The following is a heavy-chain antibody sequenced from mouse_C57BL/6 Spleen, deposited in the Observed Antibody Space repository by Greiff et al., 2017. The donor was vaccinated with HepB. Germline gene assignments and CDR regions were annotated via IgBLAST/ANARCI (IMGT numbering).Heavy chain of an antibody. CDR1: GYTFTDYY. Sequence: EVQLQQSGPELVKPGASVKISCKASGYTFTDYYMNWVKQSHGKSLEWIGDINPNNGGTSYNQKFKGKATLTVDKSSSPAYMELRSLTSEDSAVYYGARGRGSAGYGGFAYWGQGTLVTVSA. D-gene: IGHD3-2*02. CDR2: INPNNGGT. CDR3: ARGRGSAGYGGFAY. J-gene: IGHJ3*01. V-gene: IGHV1-26*01.